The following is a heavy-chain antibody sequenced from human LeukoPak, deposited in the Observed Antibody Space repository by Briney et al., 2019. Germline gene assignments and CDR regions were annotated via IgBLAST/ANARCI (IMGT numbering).Heavy chain of an antibody. Sequence: PGGSLRLSCAASGFTFSDYYMSWIRQAPGKGLEWVSYISSSGSTIYYADSVKGRFTISRDNAKNSLYLQMNSLRAEDTAVFYCAKGGYSSSWYYFDYWGQGTLVTVSS. CDR2: ISSSGSTI. CDR1: GFTFSDYY. D-gene: IGHD6-13*01. CDR3: AKGGYSSSWYYFDY. J-gene: IGHJ4*02. V-gene: IGHV3-11*04.